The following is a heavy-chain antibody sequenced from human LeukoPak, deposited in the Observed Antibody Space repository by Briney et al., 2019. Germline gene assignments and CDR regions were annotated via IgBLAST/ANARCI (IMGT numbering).Heavy chain of an antibody. Sequence: GGSLRLSCAASGFTFSSYWMSWVRQAPGKGLEWVANIKQDGSEKYYVDSVKGRFTISRGNAKNSLYLQMNSLRVEDTAVYYCARVYREDGYDWAHLDIWGRGTLLTVSS. CDR2: IKQDGSEK. V-gene: IGHV3-7*01. CDR3: ARVYREDGYDWAHLDI. J-gene: IGHJ2*01. D-gene: IGHD5-24*01. CDR1: GFTFSSYW.